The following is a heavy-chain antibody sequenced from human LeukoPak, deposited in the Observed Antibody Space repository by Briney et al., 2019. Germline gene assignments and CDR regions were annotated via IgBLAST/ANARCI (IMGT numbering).Heavy chain of an antibody. CDR3: ARGQPIGDTAMVPDY. Sequence: SETLPLTCAVYGGSFSGYYWSWIRQPPGKGLEWIGEINHSGSTNYNPSLKSRVTISVDTSKNQFSLKLSSVTAADTAVYYCARGQPIGDTAMVPDYWGQGTLVTVSS. J-gene: IGHJ4*02. V-gene: IGHV4-34*01. D-gene: IGHD5-18*01. CDR2: INHSGST. CDR1: GGSFSGYY.